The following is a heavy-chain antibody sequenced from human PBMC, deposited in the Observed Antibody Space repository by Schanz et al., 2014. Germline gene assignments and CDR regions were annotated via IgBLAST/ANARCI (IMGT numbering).Heavy chain of an antibody. CDR3: ARESSNDIVLVPGAVFDH. Sequence: EVQLLESGGGLVQPGGSLRLSCAASGFTFSSYAMSWVRQAPGKGLEWVSAMNESHSTIYYADSVTGRFTISRDNAKNTLYLQMNTLRAEDTAVYYCARESSNDIVLVPGAVFDHWGQGILVTVSS. CDR2: MNESHSTI. V-gene: IGHV3-23*01. CDR1: GFTFSSYA. J-gene: IGHJ4*02. D-gene: IGHD2-2*01.